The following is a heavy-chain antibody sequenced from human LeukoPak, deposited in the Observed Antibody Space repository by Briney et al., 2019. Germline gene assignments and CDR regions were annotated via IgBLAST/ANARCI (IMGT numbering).Heavy chain of an antibody. V-gene: IGHV3-48*01. CDR3: AKVSRTNHDNFFDY. CDR1: GFTFSSYA. CDR2: ISSSSDII. Sequence: PGGSLRLSCAASGFTFSSYAMSWVRQAPGKGLEWLSYISSSSDIIHYADSVKGRFTISRDNAKNSLYLQMNSLGAEDTAVYYCAKVSRTNHDNFFDYWGQGTLVTVSS. J-gene: IGHJ4*02. D-gene: IGHD1-14*01.